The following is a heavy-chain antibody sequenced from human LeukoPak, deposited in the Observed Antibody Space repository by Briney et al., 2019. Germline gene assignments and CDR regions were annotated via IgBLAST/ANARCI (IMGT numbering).Heavy chain of an antibody. D-gene: IGHD1-26*01. CDR1: GFTFSSYA. Sequence: GGSLRLSCAASGFTFSSYAMSWVRQAPGKGLEWVSTIGGSGVNTFYSDSVKGRFTISRDKSKNTLYLQMNSLRAEDTAVYYCARDIVGTSQVDYWGQGTLVTVSS. V-gene: IGHV3-23*01. J-gene: IGHJ4*02. CDR2: IGGSGVNT. CDR3: ARDIVGTSQVDY.